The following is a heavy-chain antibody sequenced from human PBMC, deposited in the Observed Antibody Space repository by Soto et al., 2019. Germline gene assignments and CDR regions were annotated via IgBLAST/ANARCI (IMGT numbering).Heavy chain of an antibody. J-gene: IGHJ4*02. CDR2: IYYSGST. CDR3: ARVGDYNWNYFDY. Sequence: SETLSLTCTVSGGSIISYYWSWIRQPPGKGLEWIGYIYYSGSTNYNPSLKSRVTISVDTSKNQFSLKLSSVTAADTAVYYCARVGDYNWNYFDYWGQGTLVTVSS. CDR1: GGSIISYY. V-gene: IGHV4-59*01. D-gene: IGHD1-20*01.